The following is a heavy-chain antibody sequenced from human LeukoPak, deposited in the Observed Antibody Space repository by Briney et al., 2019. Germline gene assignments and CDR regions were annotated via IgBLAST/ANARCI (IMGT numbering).Heavy chain of an antibody. CDR1: GFTFNKYA. V-gene: IGHV3-7*01. Sequence: GGSLRLSCAASGFTFNKYAMTWVRQAPGKGLEWVAQTKQDGSEKYYVDSVKGRFTTSRDKNSLFLQMNSVRAEDTAVYYCVGWGISGITNHWGQGTLVTVSS. CDR2: TKQDGSEK. D-gene: IGHD1-7*01. CDR3: VGWGISGITNH. J-gene: IGHJ4*02.